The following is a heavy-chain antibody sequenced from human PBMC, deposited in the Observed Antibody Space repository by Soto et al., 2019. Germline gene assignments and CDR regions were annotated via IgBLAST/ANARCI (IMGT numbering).Heavy chain of an antibody. V-gene: IGHV4-4*02. D-gene: IGHD7-27*01. J-gene: IGHJ4*02. CDR1: GDSMTRSVW. Sequence: QVQMQESGPGLVKPSGTLSLTCTVSGDSMTRSVWWTWVRQPPGKGLEWIGEVFHTRNTNYNPSLKSRGTMSVDKSTTELSLKVTSVTAADTAIYYCARKAWVRFDYWGQGALVTVSS. CDR3: ARKAWVRFDY. CDR2: VFHTRNT.